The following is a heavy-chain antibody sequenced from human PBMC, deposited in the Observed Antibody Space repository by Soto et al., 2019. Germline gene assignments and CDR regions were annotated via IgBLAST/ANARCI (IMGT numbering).Heavy chain of an antibody. J-gene: IGHJ4*02. CDR2: ISSGSSTI. CDR1: GFTFSSYS. Sequence: GGSLRLSCAASGFTFSSYSMNWVRQAPGKGLEWVSYISSGSSTIYYADSVKGRFTISRDNAKNSLYLQMNSLRAEDTAVYYCASMIWGRYYFDYWGQGT. CDR3: ASMIWGRYYFDY. D-gene: IGHD3-16*01. V-gene: IGHV3-48*01.